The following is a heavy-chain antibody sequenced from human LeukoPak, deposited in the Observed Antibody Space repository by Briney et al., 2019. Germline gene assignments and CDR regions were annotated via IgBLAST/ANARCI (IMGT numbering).Heavy chain of an antibody. CDR1: GFTFSSYA. V-gene: IGHV3-30-3*01. J-gene: IGHJ6*02. CDR3: ARDYGMDV. CDR2: ISYDGSNK. Sequence: GGSLRLTCAASGFTFSSYAMHWVRQAPGKGLEWVAVISYDGSNKYYADSVKGRFTISRDNSKNTLYLQMNSLRAEDTAVYYCARDYGMDVWGQGTTVTVSS.